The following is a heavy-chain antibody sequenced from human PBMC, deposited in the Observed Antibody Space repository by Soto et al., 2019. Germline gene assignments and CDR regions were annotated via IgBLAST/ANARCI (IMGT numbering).Heavy chain of an antibody. Sequence: SETLSLTCAVSGGSISSSNWWSWVRQPPGKGLEWIGEIYHSGSTNYNPSLKSRVTISVDKSKNQFSLKLSSVTAADTAVYYCARDESYGDYGSGYYYYGMDVWGQGTTVTVSS. J-gene: IGHJ6*02. CDR2: IYHSGST. V-gene: IGHV4-4*02. CDR3: ARDESYGDYGSGYYYYGMDV. CDR1: GGSISSSNW. D-gene: IGHD4-17*01.